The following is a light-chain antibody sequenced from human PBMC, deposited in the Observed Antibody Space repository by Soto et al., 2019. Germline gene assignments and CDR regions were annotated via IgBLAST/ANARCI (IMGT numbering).Light chain of an antibody. CDR2: DND. J-gene: IGLJ1*01. Sequence: QSVLTQPPSVSAAPGQKVTISCSGSSSNIRKNYVSWFQQFPGTAPKLLIYDNDNRPSGIPDRFSGSKSGTSATLGITGLQTGDEADYYCGSWDSSLSAVVFGAGTKVTVL. CDR1: SSNIRKNY. CDR3: GSWDSSLSAVV. V-gene: IGLV1-51*01.